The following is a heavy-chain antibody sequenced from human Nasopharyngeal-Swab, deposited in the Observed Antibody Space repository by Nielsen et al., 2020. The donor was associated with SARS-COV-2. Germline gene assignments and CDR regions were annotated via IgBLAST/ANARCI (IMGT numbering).Heavy chain of an antibody. V-gene: IGHV1-18*01. CDR2: ISAYNGNT. CDR3: ARDPHIVVVPGNWFDP. J-gene: IGHJ5*02. CDR1: GYTFTSYG. D-gene: IGHD2-2*01. Sequence: ASVKVSCKASGYTFTSYGISWVRQAPGQGLEWMGWISAYNGNTNYAQKLQGRVTMTTDTSTSTAYMELRSLRSDDTAVYYCARDPHIVVVPGNWFDPWGQGTLVTVPS.